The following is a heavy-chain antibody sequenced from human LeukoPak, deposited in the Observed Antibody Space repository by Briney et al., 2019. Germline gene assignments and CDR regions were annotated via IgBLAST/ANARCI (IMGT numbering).Heavy chain of an antibody. V-gene: IGHV3-11*01. CDR2: ISSSGSTI. CDR1: GFTFSDYY. CDR3: ARPLDIVVVPAYGMDV. D-gene: IGHD2-2*03. Sequence: GGSLRLSCAASGFTFSDYYMSWIRHAPGKGLEWVSYISSSGSTIYYADSVKGRFTISRDNAKNSLYLQMNSLRAEDTAVYYCARPLDIVVVPAYGMDVWGQGTTVTVSS. J-gene: IGHJ6*02.